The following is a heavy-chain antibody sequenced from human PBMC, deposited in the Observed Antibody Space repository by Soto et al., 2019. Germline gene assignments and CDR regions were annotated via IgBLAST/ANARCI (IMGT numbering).Heavy chain of an antibody. V-gene: IGHV1-69*01. CDR1: GGTFSSYA. Sequence: QVQLVQSGAEVKKPGSSVKVSCKASGGTFSSYAISWVRQAPGQGLEWTGGIIPIFGTANYAQKFQGRVTITADESTSTAYMELSRLRSEDTAVYYCARGSHYYDSSGYSDYYYYYGMDVWGQGTTVTVSS. J-gene: IGHJ6*02. CDR3: ARGSHYYDSSGYSDYYYYYGMDV. D-gene: IGHD3-22*01. CDR2: IIPIFGTA.